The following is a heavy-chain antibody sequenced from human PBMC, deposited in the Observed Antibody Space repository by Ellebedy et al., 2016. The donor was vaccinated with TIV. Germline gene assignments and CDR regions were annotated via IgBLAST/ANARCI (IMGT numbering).Heavy chain of an antibody. CDR1: GGSISSYY. V-gene: IGHV4-59*12. Sequence: SETLSLXXTVSGGSISSYYWSWIRQPPGKGLEWIGYIYYSGSTNYNPSLKSRVTISVDTSKNQFSLKLSSVTAADTAVYYCARYGDYGDDAFDIWGQGTMVTVSS. D-gene: IGHD4-17*01. CDR3: ARYGDYGDDAFDI. CDR2: IYYSGST. J-gene: IGHJ3*02.